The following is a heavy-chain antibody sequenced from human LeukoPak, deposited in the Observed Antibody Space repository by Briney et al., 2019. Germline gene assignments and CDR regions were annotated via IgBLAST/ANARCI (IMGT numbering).Heavy chain of an antibody. CDR3: AREVGATADGAFDI. J-gene: IGHJ3*02. V-gene: IGHV4-59*01. CDR2: IYYSGST. CDR1: GGSISSYY. D-gene: IGHD1-26*01. Sequence: SETLSLTCTVSGGSISSYYWSWIRQPPGKGLEWIGYIYYSGSTNYNPSLKSRVTISVDTSKNQFSLKLSSVTAADTAVYYCAREVGATADGAFDIWGQGTMVSVSS.